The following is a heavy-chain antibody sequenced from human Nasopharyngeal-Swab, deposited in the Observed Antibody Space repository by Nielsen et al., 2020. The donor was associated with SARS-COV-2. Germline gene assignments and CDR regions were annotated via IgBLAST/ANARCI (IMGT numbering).Heavy chain of an antibody. V-gene: IGHV3-11*04. Sequence: GESLKISCEVSGFTFSDYYMSWIRQAPGKGLEWISHISSSGSSIYYADSVKGRFTISRDNSKNTLYLQMNSLRIEDTAVYYCAREGVKYQVLHNWFDSWGQGTLVTVSS. CDR3: AREGVKYQVLHNWFDS. J-gene: IGHJ5*01. CDR1: GFTFSDYY. CDR2: ISSSGSSI. D-gene: IGHD4/OR15-4a*01.